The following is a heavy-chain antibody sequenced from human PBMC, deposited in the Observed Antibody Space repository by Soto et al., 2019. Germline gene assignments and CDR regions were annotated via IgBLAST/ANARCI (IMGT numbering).Heavy chain of an antibody. CDR2: IYPTDSHT. CDR1: GYTFTSYS. CDR3: VRHNDASGTEHNY. V-gene: IGHV5-10-1*01. J-gene: IGHJ4*02. Sequence: GESLKISCKGSGYTFTSYSISWVRQMPGKGLEWMGTIYPTDSHTTYSPSFEGHVTISADSSVRTAYLQWGSLKASDTAMYFCVRHNDASGTEHNYWGQGTRVTVSS. D-gene: IGHD1-1*01.